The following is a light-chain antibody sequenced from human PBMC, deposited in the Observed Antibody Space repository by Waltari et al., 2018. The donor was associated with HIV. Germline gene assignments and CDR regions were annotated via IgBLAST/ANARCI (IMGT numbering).Light chain of an antibody. V-gene: IGLV3-1*01. CDR2: QDT. CDR3: QAWDSSTGV. CDR1: KLGDKY. Sequence: SYELTQPPSVSVSPGPTASITCSGDKLGDKYACWYQQNPGQSPVLVIYQDTKRPSGIPERFSGSNSGNTATLTISGTQAMDEADYYCQAWDSSTGVFGRGTKLTVL. J-gene: IGLJ2*01.